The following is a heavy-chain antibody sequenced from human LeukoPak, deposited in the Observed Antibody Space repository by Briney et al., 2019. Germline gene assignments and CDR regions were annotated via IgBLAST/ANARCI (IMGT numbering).Heavy chain of an antibody. CDR1: GFTLSNYG. CDR3: AKLGGHPLHNYYVGV. D-gene: IGHD3-16*01. J-gene: IGHJ6*03. V-gene: IGHV3-23*01. Sequence: PGGSLRLSCVVSGFTLSNYGMTWVRRAPGKGLEWVSGILDSGYSTYYANSVKGRFTISRDNSNNTLYLQMNSLRAEDTAVYYCAKLGGHPLHNYYVGVWGKGTTVAVSS. CDR2: ILDSGYST.